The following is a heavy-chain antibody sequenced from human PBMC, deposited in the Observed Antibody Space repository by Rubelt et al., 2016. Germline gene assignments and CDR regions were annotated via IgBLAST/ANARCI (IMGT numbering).Heavy chain of an antibody. CDR1: TSYA. V-gene: IGHV3-23*01. CDR2: ISGSGGTT. D-gene: IGHD4-17*01. CDR3: AREAVTTGY. Sequence: TSYAMSWVRQAPGKGLEWVSGISGSGGTTYYADSVKGRFTISRDNSKNTLYLQMNSLRAEDTAVYYCAREAVTTGYWGQGTLVTVSS. J-gene: IGHJ4*02.